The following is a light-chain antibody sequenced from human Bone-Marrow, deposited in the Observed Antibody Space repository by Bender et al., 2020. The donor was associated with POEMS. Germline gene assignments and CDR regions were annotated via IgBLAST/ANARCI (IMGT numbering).Light chain of an antibody. V-gene: IGLV1-44*01. CDR2: ADD. Sequence: QSVLTQPPSASGTPGQLLTISCSGCSIGRNPITWYQQLPGTAPRFVIYADDRRPSGVPTRFSASKSRSSASLAISGVQYGDAADYYCSTWDDRLNAWLFGGGTKLTVL. CDR1: SIGRNP. J-gene: IGLJ3*02. CDR3: STWDDRLNAWL.